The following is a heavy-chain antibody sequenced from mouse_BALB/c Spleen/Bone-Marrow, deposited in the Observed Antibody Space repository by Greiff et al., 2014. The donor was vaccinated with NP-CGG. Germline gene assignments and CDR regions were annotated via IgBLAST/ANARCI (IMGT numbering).Heavy chain of an antibody. CDR2: INPYHGDT. D-gene: IGHD2-1*01. Sequence: VQLQQPGPELVKPGASVKISCKASGYSFTGYFMNWVRQSHGKSLEWIGRINPYHGDTFYNQNFKGKATLTVDKSSSTVYMEFLSLTSEDSAVYYCGRRGNYDAMDCWGQGTSVTVSS. CDR3: GRRGNYDAMDC. J-gene: IGHJ4*01. CDR1: GYSFTGYF. V-gene: IGHV1-37*01.